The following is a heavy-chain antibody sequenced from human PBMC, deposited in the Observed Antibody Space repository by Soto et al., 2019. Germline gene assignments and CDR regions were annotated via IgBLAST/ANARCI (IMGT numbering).Heavy chain of an antibody. CDR1: GGSISSYY. Sequence: QVQLQESGPGLVKPSETLSLTCTVSGGSISSYYWSWIRQPPGKGLEWIGYIYYSGSTNYNPSLKSRVTISVDTSKNQFSLKLSSVTAADTAVYYCARHDLGYCSGGSCYRVGFDYWGQGTLVTVSS. CDR2: IYYSGST. J-gene: IGHJ4*02. D-gene: IGHD2-15*01. V-gene: IGHV4-59*08. CDR3: ARHDLGYCSGGSCYRVGFDY.